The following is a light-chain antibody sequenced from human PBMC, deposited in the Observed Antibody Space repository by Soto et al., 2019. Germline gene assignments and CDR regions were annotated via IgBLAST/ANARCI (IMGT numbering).Light chain of an antibody. J-gene: IGLJ1*01. CDR3: YSCSRSSGTRYV. CDR1: SSDIGTYNY. CDR2: DVS. Sequence: QSVLTQPASVSGSPGQSITISCTGTSSDIGTYNYVSWYQQHPGQAPKLMIYDVSNRPSGVSDRFSGPKSGNTASLTISGLQAEDEADYYCYSCSRSSGTRYVFGTGTKVTVL. V-gene: IGLV2-14*03.